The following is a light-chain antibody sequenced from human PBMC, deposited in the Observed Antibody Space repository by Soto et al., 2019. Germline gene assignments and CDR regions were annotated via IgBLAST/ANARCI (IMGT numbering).Light chain of an antibody. J-gene: IGKJ2*01. CDR2: KAS. CDR3: QPDNTHSPYT. V-gene: IGKV1-5*03. Sequence: DIQMTQSPSTLSASVGDRVTITCRASQSVTTWLAWYQQKPGKAPKVLIYKASNLQSGVPSRFSGSGSGTEFTLTISSLQPDDFATYYGQPDNTHSPYTFGQGTKLEIK. CDR1: QSVTTW.